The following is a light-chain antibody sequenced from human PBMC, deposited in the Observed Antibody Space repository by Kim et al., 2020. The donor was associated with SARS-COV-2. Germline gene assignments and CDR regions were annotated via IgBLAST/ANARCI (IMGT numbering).Light chain of an antibody. J-gene: IGKJ4*01. Sequence: ASVGDRVTITGRASQSISSYLNWYQQKPGKAPTLLIYAASSLQSGVPSRFSGSGSGTDFTLTISSLQPEDFATYYCQQSYSTPLTFGGGTKVDIK. CDR2: AAS. V-gene: IGKV1-39*01. CDR3: QQSYSTPLT. CDR1: QSISSY.